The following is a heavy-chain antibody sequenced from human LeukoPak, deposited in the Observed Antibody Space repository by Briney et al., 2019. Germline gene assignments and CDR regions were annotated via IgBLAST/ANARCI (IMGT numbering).Heavy chain of an antibody. CDR3: ARADDSEEGFDY. CDR1: GFGFSTFK. Sequence: GGSLRLSCAASGFGFSTFKMNWVRQTPGKGLEWVSSISSSSTYIYYADSMKGRFTISRDNTKNSLYLQMTTVRAEDSAIYYCARADDSEEGFDYWGQGTLVTVSS. V-gene: IGHV3-21*01. D-gene: IGHD3-16*01. CDR2: ISSSSTYI. J-gene: IGHJ4*02.